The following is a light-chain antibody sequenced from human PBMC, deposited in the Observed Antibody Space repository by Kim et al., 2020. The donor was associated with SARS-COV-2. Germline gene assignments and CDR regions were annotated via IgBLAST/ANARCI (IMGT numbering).Light chain of an antibody. Sequence: IQMTQSPSSLSASVGDRVTITCRSSQGISNYLAWYQQKPGKVPQLLIYAASTLQSGVPSRFSGSASGTDFTLTISTLQPEDVATYYCQYYKDASLFGQGTKLEI. J-gene: IGKJ2*01. CDR1: QGISNY. CDR2: AAS. CDR3: QYYKDASL. V-gene: IGKV1-27*01.